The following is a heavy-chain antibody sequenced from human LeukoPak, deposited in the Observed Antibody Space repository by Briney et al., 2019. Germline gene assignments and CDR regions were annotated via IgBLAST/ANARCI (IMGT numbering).Heavy chain of an antibody. J-gene: IGHJ4*01. CDR3: ARDRVAFEYTYGPSDY. CDR2: ITAYNGNT. Sequence: ASVKVSCKASGFTFTDYYIHWVRQAPGQGLEWIGWITAYNGNTNYAQKLQGRIIMTTDTSTRTAYMELRSLRSDDTAVYYCARDRVAFEYTYGPSDYWGQGTLVTVSS. D-gene: IGHD5-18*01. V-gene: IGHV1-18*04. CDR1: GFTFTDYY.